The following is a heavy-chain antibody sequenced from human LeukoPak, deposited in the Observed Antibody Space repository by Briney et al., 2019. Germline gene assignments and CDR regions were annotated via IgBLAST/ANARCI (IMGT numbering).Heavy chain of an antibody. Sequence: TGGSLRLSCAASGFTFSSYAMSWVRQAPGKGLEWVSAISGSGGSTYYADSVKGRFTISRDNSKNTLYLQMNSLRAEDTAVYYCPKRGPGHFWSGYPNWLDPWGQGTLVTVSS. CDR2: ISGSGGST. CDR3: PKRGPGHFWSGYPNWLDP. V-gene: IGHV3-23*01. D-gene: IGHD3-3*02. CDR1: GFTFSSYA. J-gene: IGHJ5*02.